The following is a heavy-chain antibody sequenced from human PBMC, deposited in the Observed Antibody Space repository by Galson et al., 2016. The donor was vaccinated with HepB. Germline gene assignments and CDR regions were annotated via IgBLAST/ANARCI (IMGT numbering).Heavy chain of an antibody. CDR2: FYYGGST. D-gene: IGHD3-10*01. Sequence: ETLSLTCTVSGGSISSRDYYWAWIRQPPGKGLEWIGSFYYGGSTYYNPSLKSRVTIYVDTTKNQFSLRLSSVTAADTAVYYCATIGGKFYGSGSYYMSWFDPWGQGTLVTVSS. CDR1: GGSISSRDYY. J-gene: IGHJ5*02. CDR3: ATIGGKFYGSGSYYMSWFDP. V-gene: IGHV4-39*01.